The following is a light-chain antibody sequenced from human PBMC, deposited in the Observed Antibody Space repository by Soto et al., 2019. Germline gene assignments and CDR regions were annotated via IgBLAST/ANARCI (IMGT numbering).Light chain of an antibody. CDR1: RSIGNY. Sequence: DIQMTQSPSSLSASVGDAVSLTCRASRSIGNYLNWYQQKPGRAPKLLISGASSLQRGVPSRFSGSGSGTTFTLIITSLQPDDFAIYFCQQSYTAPYTFGPGTKVEIK. J-gene: IGKJ3*01. CDR3: QQSYTAPYT. CDR2: GAS. V-gene: IGKV1-39*01.